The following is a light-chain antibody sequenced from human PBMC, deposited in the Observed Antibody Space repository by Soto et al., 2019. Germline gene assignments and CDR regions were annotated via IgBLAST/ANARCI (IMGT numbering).Light chain of an antibody. Sequence: DIQLTQSPSFLSASVGGRVTITCRASQAISSHLAWYQQKPGKAPNLLIYDASNLETGVPSRFSGSGSGTHFTLTISSLQPEDIATYYCQQYDNLLALTFGGGTKVDIK. CDR1: QAISSH. V-gene: IGKV1-33*01. CDR3: QQYDNLLALT. J-gene: IGKJ4*01. CDR2: DAS.